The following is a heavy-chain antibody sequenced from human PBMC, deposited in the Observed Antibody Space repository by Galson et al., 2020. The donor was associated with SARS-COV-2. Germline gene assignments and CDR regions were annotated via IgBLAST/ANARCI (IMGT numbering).Heavy chain of an antibody. CDR1: GVSISSGTNY. J-gene: IGHJ5*02. V-gene: IGHV4-39*07. CDR3: VRFLWSSAHYFDP. Sequence: SETLSLTCSVSGVSISSGTNYWGRIRQPPGTGLEWIGSVHYSGRTYYKPSLKSRVTISLDTSKSQFSLKLNSVTAADTAVYYCVRFLWSSAHYFDPWGQGTLVTVSS. D-gene: IGHD3-3*01. CDR2: VHYSGRT.